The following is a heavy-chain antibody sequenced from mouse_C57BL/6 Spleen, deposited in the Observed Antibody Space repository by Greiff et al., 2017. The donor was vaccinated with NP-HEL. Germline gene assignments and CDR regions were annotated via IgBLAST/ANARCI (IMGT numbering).Heavy chain of an antibody. CDR1: GYAFSSYW. Sequence: VQLQQSGAELVKPGASVKISCKASGYAFSSYWMNWVKQRPGKGLEWIGQIYPGDGDTNYNGKFKGKATLTADKSSSTAYMQLSSLTSEDSAVYFCARSFGYYDYDWFAYWGQGTLVTVSA. CDR3: ARSFGYYDYDWFAY. J-gene: IGHJ3*01. D-gene: IGHD2-4*01. CDR2: IYPGDGDT. V-gene: IGHV1-80*01.